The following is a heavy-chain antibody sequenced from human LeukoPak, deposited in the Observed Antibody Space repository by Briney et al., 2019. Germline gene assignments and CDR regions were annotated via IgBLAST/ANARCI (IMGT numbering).Heavy chain of an antibody. CDR3: ARGYSSSWYSVGAFDI. CDR2: IYYSGGT. Sequence: SETLSLTCTVSGGSISSGGYYWGWIRQPPGKGLEWIGSIYYSGGTYYNPSLKSRVTISVDTSKNQFSLKLSSVTAADTAVYYCARGYSSSWYSVGAFDIWGQGTMVTVSS. D-gene: IGHD6-13*01. CDR1: GGSISSGGYY. J-gene: IGHJ3*02. V-gene: IGHV4-39*07.